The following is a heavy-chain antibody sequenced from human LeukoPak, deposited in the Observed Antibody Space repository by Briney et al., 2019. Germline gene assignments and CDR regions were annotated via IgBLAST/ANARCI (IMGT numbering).Heavy chain of an antibody. CDR2: INDYTGDS. Sequence: PSETLSLTCTVFGGSSTDYFWTWIRHSPGKGLEWIGEINDYTGDSKYNPSLNSRVSISLEKSKNQFSLKLSSVTAADTAVYYCARALIPTTGTGYYGMNVWGQGTTVTVSS. D-gene: IGHD1-1*01. J-gene: IGHJ6*02. V-gene: IGHV4-34*01. CDR3: ARALIPTTGTGYYGMNV. CDR1: GGSSTDYF.